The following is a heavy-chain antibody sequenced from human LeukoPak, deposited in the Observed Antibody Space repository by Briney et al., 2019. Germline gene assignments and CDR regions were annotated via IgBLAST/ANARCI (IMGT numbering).Heavy chain of an antibody. CDR1: GGSVCSVSYY. CDR3: ARDEQNYYDSSGYSY. Sequence: SETLSLTCTVSGGSVCSVSYYWSWIRQPPGKGLEWIRFIYYSGSTHYNPSLKRRVTISVDTSKNQFSRKLSSVTAADTAVYYGARDEQNYYDSSGYSYWGQGTLVTVSS. J-gene: IGHJ4*02. CDR2: IYYSGST. D-gene: IGHD3-22*01. V-gene: IGHV4-61*01.